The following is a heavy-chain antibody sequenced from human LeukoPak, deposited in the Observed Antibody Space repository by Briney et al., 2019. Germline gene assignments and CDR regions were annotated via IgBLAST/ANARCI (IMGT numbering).Heavy chain of an antibody. CDR2: IYTSGST. V-gene: IGHV4-4*07. Sequence: SETLSLTCTVSGGSISSYYWSWIRQPAGKGLEWIGRIYTSGSTNYNPSLKNRVTISVDKSKNQFSLKLSSVTAADTAVYYCARVAAMDSYYYYYMDVWGKGTTVTVSS. J-gene: IGHJ6*03. CDR1: GGSISSYY. CDR3: ARVAAMDSYYYYYMDV. D-gene: IGHD5-18*01.